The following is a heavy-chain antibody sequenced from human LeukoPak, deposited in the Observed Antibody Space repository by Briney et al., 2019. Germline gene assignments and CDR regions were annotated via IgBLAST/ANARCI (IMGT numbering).Heavy chain of an antibody. Sequence: SETLSLTCTVSDVSINDYWWTWIRQPAGKGLEWIGQIYASEGPKYNPSLESRVTMSMDTSKKQFSLHLSFVTVADTGVYFCARRASSTYWSFDAWGQGTQVTVSS. J-gene: IGHJ4*02. D-gene: IGHD1-26*01. CDR2: IYASEGP. CDR1: DVSINDYW. CDR3: ARRASSTYWSFDA. V-gene: IGHV4-4*07.